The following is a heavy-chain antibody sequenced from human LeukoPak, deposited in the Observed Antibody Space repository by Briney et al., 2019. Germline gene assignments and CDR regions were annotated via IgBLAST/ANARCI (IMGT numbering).Heavy chain of an antibody. V-gene: IGHV3-9*01. D-gene: IGHD3-22*01. J-gene: IGHJ4*02. CDR2: ISWNSGSI. CDR1: GFTFDDYG. CDR3: AKEHYYYDSTGPYDS. Sequence: GGSLRLSCAASGFTFDDYGMSWVRQAPGKGLEWVSGISWNSGSIAYADSVRGRFTISRDNAKNSLYLQMNSLRSEDTALYYCAKEHYYYDSTGPYDSWGQGTLVTVSS.